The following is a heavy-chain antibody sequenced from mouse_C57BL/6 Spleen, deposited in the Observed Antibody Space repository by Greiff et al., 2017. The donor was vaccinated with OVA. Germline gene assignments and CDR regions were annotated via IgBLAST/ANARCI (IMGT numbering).Heavy chain of an antibody. D-gene: IGHD3-1*01. Sequence: QVQLQQPGTELVKPGASVKLSCKASGYTFTSYWMHWVKQRPGQGLEWIGNINPSNGGTNYNEKFKSKATLTVDKSSSPAYMQLSSLTSEDAAVYDCARSGKIPYYYAMDYWGQGTSVTVSS. CDR1: GYTFTSYW. CDR3: ARSGKIPYYYAMDY. CDR2: INPSNGGT. V-gene: IGHV1-53*01. J-gene: IGHJ4*01.